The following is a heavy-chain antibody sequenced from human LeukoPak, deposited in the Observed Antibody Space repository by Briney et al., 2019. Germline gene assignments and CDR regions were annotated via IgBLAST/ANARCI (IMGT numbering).Heavy chain of an antibody. CDR1: GGSISSYY. V-gene: IGHV4-59*01. D-gene: IGHD6-13*01. Sequence: PSETLSLTCTVSGGSISSYYWSWIRQPPGKGLEWIGYIYYSGSTNYNPSLKSRVTISVETSKHKFSLKLSSVTAADTAVYYCARDLIAEENYYYYYYMDVWGEGTTVTVSS. CDR3: ARDLIAEENYYYYYYMDV. J-gene: IGHJ6*03. CDR2: IYYSGST.